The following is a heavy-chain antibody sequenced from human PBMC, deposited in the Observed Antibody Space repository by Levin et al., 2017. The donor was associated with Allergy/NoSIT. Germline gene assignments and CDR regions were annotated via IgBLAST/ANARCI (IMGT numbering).Heavy chain of an antibody. CDR2: IYHSGST. J-gene: IGHJ4*02. Sequence: SETLSLTCAVSGGSISSGGYSWSWIRQPPGKGLEWIGYIYHSGSTYYNPSLKSRVTISVDRSKNQFSLKLSSVTAADTAVYYCARGGYYGSGSYSLDYWGQGTLVTVSS. D-gene: IGHD3-10*01. V-gene: IGHV4-30-2*01. CDR1: GGSISSGGYS. CDR3: ARGGYYGSGSYSLDY.